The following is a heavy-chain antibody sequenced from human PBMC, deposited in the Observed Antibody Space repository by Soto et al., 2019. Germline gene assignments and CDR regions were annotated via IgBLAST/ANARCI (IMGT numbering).Heavy chain of an antibody. CDR2: AYYRSQWYY. J-gene: IGHJ6*02. CDR3: TKQKGDSRTYNGMEV. CDR1: GDSVSSNSAA. D-gene: IGHD2-21*02. Sequence: SQTLSLTCAISGDSVSSNSAAWNWIRQSPSRGLEWLGRAYYRSQWYYDSAVSVRSRITVIPDTSKNQFSLQLNSVTPEDTAVYYCTKQKGDSRTYNGMEVWGQGTTVTAP. V-gene: IGHV6-1*01.